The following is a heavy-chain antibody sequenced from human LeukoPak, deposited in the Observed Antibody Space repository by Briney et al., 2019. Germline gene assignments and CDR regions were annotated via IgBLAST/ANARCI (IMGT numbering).Heavy chain of an antibody. Sequence: KPGGSLRLSCAASGFTFSSYSMNWVRQAPGKGLEWVSSISSSSSYIYYADSVKGRFTISGDNAKNSLYLQMNSQRAEDTAVYYCARDRGWYLAFDIWGQGTMVTVSS. CDR3: ARDRGWYLAFDI. D-gene: IGHD6-19*01. CDR1: GFTFSSYS. CDR2: ISSSSSYI. V-gene: IGHV3-21*01. J-gene: IGHJ3*02.